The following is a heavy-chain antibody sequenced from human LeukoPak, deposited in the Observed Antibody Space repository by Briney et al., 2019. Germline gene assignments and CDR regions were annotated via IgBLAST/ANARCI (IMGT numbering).Heavy chain of an antibody. CDR3: ARDLGSSGSYCDY. Sequence: GGSLRLSCAVSGFTVSSNYMSWVRQAPGKGLEWVSVIYSGGSAYYTDSVKGRFTFSRDNSKNTLYLQMNRLRPEDTALYYCARDLGSSGSYCDYWGQGTLVTVSS. D-gene: IGHD6-19*01. CDR2: IYSGGSA. J-gene: IGHJ4*02. CDR1: GFTVSSNY. V-gene: IGHV3-66*02.